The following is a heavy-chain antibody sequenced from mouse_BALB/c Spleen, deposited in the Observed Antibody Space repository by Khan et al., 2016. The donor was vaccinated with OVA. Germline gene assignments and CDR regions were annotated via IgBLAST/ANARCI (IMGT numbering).Heavy chain of an antibody. D-gene: IGHD2-5*01. CDR3: PNHGSNSAWFTY. CDR2: INPSTDYT. V-gene: IGHV1-7*01. CDR1: GYTFTSYW. J-gene: IGHJ3*01. Sequence: QVQLQQSGAELAKPGASVKMSCKASGYTFTSYWMHWVKQRPGQGLEWIGYINPSTDYTEYNQKFKDKATLTTDKSSSTAYMQLTSMTSEGSAVYYCPNHGSNSAWFTYWGQGTLVTVSA.